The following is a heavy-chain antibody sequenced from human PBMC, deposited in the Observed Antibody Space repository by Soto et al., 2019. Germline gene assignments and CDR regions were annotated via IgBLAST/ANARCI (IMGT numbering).Heavy chain of an antibody. V-gene: IGHV1-3*01. CDR1: GYTFTSYA. J-gene: IGHJ5*02. CDR3: ARAWYQLVSTWFDP. CDR2: INAGNGNT. D-gene: IGHD2-2*01. Sequence: ASVKVSCKASGYTFTSYAMHWVRQAPGQRLEWMGWINAGNGNTKYSQKFQGRVIITRDTSASTVYMQLSNLRSEDTAVYYCARAWYQLVSTWFDPWGQGTQVTVSS.